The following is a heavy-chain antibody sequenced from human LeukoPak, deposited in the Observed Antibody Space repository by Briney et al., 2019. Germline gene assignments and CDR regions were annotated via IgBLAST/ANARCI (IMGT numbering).Heavy chain of an antibody. V-gene: IGHV3-30*02. D-gene: IGHD1-26*01. CDR3: AKEGTNSGSSRGADY. Sequence: PGGSLRLSCAASGFTFSSYGMHWVRQAPGKGLEWVAFIRYDGSNKYYADSVKGRFTISRDNSKNTLYLQMNSLRAEDTAVYYCAKEGTNSGSSRGADYWGQGTLVTVSS. J-gene: IGHJ4*02. CDR1: GFTFSSYG. CDR2: IRYDGSNK.